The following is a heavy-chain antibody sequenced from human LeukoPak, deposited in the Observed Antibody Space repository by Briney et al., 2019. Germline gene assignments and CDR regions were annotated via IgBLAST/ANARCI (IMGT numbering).Heavy chain of an antibody. D-gene: IGHD5-18*01. J-gene: IGHJ4*02. CDR3: ARDPHVDTAMGNFDY. CDR1: GYTFTGYY. V-gene: IGHV1-2*02. CDR2: INPNSGGT. Sequence: ASVKVSCKASGYTFTGYYMHWVRQAPGQGLEWMGWINPNSGGTNYAQKFQGRVTMTRDTSISTAYMELSRLRSDDTAVYYCARDPHVDTAMGNFDYWGQGTLVTVSS.